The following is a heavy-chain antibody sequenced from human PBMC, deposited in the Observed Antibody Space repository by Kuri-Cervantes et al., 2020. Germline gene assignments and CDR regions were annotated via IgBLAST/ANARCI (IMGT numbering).Heavy chain of an antibody. CDR2: INSDGSST. J-gene: IGHJ6*02. V-gene: IGHV3-74*01. Sequence: GESLKISCAASGFTFSSYAMSWVRQAPGKGLVWVSRINSDGSSTSYADSVKGRFTISRDNAKNTMYLQMNSLRAEDTAVYYCATQGIGYQLISLDYYYGIDVWGQGTTVTVSS. CDR3: ATQGIGYQLISLDYYYGIDV. D-gene: IGHD2-2*01. CDR1: GFTFSSYA.